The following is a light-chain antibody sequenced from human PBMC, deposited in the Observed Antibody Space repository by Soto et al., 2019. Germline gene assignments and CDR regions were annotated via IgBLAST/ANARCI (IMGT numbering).Light chain of an antibody. V-gene: IGKV3-20*01. Sequence: EIVLTQSPGTLSLSPGERATLSCRASQSFRSSYLAWYQQKPGQAPRLLIYGASSRATGIPDRFSGSGSGNDFTLTISRLEPEDFAVYYCQQYGSSPLTFGGGTKVEIK. CDR1: QSFRSSY. CDR2: GAS. CDR3: QQYGSSPLT. J-gene: IGKJ4*01.